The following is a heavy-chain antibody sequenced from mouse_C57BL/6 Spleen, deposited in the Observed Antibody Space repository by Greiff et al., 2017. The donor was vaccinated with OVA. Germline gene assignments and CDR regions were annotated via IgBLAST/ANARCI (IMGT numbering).Heavy chain of an antibody. Sequence: QVQLQQPGAELVKPGASVKMSCKASGYTFTSYWITWVKQRPGQGLEWIGDIYPGSGSTNYNEKFKSKATLTVDTSSSTAYMQLSSLTSEDSAVYYCARSFPTAQATYYWGQGTTLTVSS. CDR3: ARSFPTAQATYY. CDR2: IYPGSGST. V-gene: IGHV1-55*01. CDR1: GYTFTSYW. J-gene: IGHJ2*01. D-gene: IGHD3-2*02.